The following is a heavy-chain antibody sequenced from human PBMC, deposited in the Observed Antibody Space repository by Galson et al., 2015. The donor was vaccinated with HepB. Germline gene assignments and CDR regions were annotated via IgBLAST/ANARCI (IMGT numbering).Heavy chain of an antibody. Sequence: SLRLSCAASGFTFSSYWMHWVRQAPGKGLVWVSRINSDGSSTSYADSVKGRFTISRDNAKNTLYLQMNSLRAEDTAVYYCASVGATREFDYWGQGTLVTVSS. D-gene: IGHD1-26*01. CDR1: GFTFSSYW. J-gene: IGHJ4*02. V-gene: IGHV3-74*01. CDR3: ASVGATREFDY. CDR2: INSDGSST.